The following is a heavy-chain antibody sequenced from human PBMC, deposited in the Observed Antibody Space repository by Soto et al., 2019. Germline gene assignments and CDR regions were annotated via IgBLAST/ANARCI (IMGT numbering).Heavy chain of an antibody. CDR2: ISYEGSNK. V-gene: IGHV3-30-3*01. CDR3: ARTAVGYYGMDV. CDR1: GFTFSSYA. Sequence: QVQLVESGGGVVQPGRSLRLSCAASGFTFSSYAMHWVRQAPGKGLEGVAVISYEGSNKYYADSVKGRFTISRDNSKTTLYLQMNSLRAEDTAAYYCARTAVGYYGMDVWGEGTTVTVSS. D-gene: IGHD6-25*01. J-gene: IGHJ6*04.